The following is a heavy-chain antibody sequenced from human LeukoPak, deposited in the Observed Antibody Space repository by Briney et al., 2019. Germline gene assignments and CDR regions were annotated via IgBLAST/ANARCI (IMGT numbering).Heavy chain of an antibody. CDR1: GFIFDEYG. J-gene: IGHJ4*02. CDR3: AMSLGYYDSRPPGS. V-gene: IGHV3-20*04. CDR2: INWNGGST. Sequence: PGGSLRLSCVASGFIFDEYGMSWVRQAPGKGLEWVSGINWNGGSTGYADSVKGRFTISRDNAKNSLYLQMNSLRAEDTALYYCAMSLGYYDSRPPGSWGQGTLVTVSS. D-gene: IGHD3-22*01.